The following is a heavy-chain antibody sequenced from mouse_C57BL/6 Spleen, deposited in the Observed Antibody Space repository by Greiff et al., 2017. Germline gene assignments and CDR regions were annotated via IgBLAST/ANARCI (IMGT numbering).Heavy chain of an antibody. CDR2: ISDGGSYT. Sequence: EVKLMESGGGLVKPGGSLKLSCAASGFTFSSYAMSWVRQTPEKRLEWVATISDGGSYTYYPDNVKGRFTISSDNAKDNLYLQMSHMKSEDTAMYYCARDYGSSYWYFDVWGTGTTVTVSS. CDR1: GFTFSSYA. V-gene: IGHV5-4*01. CDR3: ARDYGSSYWYFDV. D-gene: IGHD1-1*01. J-gene: IGHJ1*03.